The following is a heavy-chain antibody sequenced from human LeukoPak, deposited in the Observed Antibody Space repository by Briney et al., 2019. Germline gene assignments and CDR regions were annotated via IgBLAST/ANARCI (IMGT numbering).Heavy chain of an antibody. CDR1: GGSISSYY. CDR3: ARGKMSAAVAAGFDP. J-gene: IGHJ5*02. D-gene: IGHD6-19*01. V-gene: IGHV4-59*01. Sequence: SETLSLTCTVSGGSISSYYWSWIRQPPGKGLEWIGYIYYSGSTNYNPSLKSRVTISVDTSKNQFSLKLSSVTAADTAVYYCARGKMSAAVAAGFDPWGQGTLVTVSS. CDR2: IYYSGST.